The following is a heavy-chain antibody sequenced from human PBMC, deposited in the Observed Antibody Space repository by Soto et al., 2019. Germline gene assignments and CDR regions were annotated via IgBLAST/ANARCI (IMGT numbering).Heavy chain of an antibody. CDR1: GFTFSAYA. Sequence: EVQILESGGALVQPGGSLRLSCAASGFTFSAYAMNWVRQAPGKGLEWVSGISGGGDNTYYADSAKGRFTISRDNFKDTLYRQMNSLRAEDTAIYYCAKDGDGNSNGPNAVDSWGQGTLVAVSS. D-gene: IGHD2-8*01. J-gene: IGHJ4*02. V-gene: IGHV3-23*01. CDR3: AKDGDGNSNGPNAVDS. CDR2: ISGGGDNT.